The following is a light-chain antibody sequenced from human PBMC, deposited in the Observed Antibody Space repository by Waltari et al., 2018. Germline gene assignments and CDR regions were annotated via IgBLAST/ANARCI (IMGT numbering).Light chain of an antibody. V-gene: IGLV1-44*01. Sequence: QSVLTQPPSASGTPGQRVTISGSGSRFNIRSKEVNWYQQLPGTAPKLLIYSNDQRPSGVPDRLSGSKSGTSASLAISGLQSEDEADYYCAAWDDSLNGHWVFGGGTKLTVL. CDR1: RFNIRSKE. J-gene: IGLJ3*02. CDR3: AAWDDSLNGHWV. CDR2: SND.